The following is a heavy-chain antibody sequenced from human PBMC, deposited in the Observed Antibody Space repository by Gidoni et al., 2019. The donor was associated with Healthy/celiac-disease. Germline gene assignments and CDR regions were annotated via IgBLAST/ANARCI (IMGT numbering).Heavy chain of an antibody. CDR3: ARPTSAPLSVAAWGAFDI. CDR1: GYSFPSYW. CDR2: IYPGDSDT. Sequence: EVQLVQSGAEVKKPGESLKISCKGSGYSFPSYWIGWVRQMPGKGLEWMGIIYPGDSDTRYSPSFQGQVTISADKSISTAYLQWSSLKASDTAMYYCARPTSAPLSVAAWGAFDIWGQGTMVTVSS. V-gene: IGHV5-51*01. J-gene: IGHJ3*02. D-gene: IGHD6-19*01.